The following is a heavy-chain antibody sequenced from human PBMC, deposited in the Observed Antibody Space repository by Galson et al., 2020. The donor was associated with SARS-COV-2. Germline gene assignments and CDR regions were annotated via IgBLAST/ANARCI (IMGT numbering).Heavy chain of an antibody. CDR1: GFTFSSHA. J-gene: IGHJ4*02. CDR3: ARDGQTSSGWAFDY. V-gene: IGHV3-33*01. Sequence: GGSLRLSCAASGFTFSSHAMHWVRQAPGKGLEWVAQLFFDGSDKYYGDSVKGRFTISRDSSKNTVYLQMNNLRADDTAVYYFARDGQTSSGWAFDYWGQGTLVTVSS. CDR2: LFFDGSDK. D-gene: IGHD6-19*01.